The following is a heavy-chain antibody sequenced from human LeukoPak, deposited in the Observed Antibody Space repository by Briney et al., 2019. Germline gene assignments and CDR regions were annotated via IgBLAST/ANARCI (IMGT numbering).Heavy chain of an antibody. V-gene: IGHV3-21*01. CDR1: GFTFSSYS. Sequence: GGSLRLSCAASGFTFSSYSMNWVRQAPGKGLEWVSSITSSSSYIYYADSVKGRFTISRDNAKNSLYLQMNSLRAKDTAVYYCAREMLAAVAAQSWGQGTLVTVSS. CDR2: ITSSSSYI. J-gene: IGHJ5*02. CDR3: AREMLAAVAAQS. D-gene: IGHD6-19*01.